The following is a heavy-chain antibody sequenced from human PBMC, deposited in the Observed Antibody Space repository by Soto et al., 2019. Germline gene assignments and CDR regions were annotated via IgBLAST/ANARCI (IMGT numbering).Heavy chain of an antibody. J-gene: IGHJ4*02. V-gene: IGHV4-4*02. Sequence: TLSLTCAVSGGSFTSNNWWTWVRQPPGQGLEWIGEIYRTGSTNYNPSLKSRVTISLDKSENQFSLKVTSLTAADTAVYYCASRDPGTSVDYWGQGTLVTSPQ. CDR1: GGSFTSNNW. CDR3: ASRDPGTSVDY. CDR2: IYRTGST. D-gene: IGHD1-7*01.